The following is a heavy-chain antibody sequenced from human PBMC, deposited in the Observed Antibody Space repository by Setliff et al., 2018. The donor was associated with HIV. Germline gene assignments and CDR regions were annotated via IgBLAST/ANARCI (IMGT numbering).Heavy chain of an antibody. Sequence: PSETLSLTCAVSGYSISSSGYYWGWIRQPPGKGLEWIGSIYHLENTYDNPSLKSRITMSVDTSKNQFSLNLNSVTAADTAVYYCARDRTEFVDGGYYPYYFDSWGQGTLVTVSS. CDR1: GYSISSSGYY. CDR3: ARDRTEFVDGGYYPYYFDS. D-gene: IGHD3-22*01. J-gene: IGHJ4*02. CDR2: IYHLENT. V-gene: IGHV4-39*07.